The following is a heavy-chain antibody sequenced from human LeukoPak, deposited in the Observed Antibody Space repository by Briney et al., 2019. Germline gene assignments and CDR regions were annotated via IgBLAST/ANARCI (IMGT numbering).Heavy chain of an antibody. J-gene: IGHJ6*03. Sequence: PSETLSLTCAVSGGSLSEFYWNWIRQSPVKGLEWIGEVNYSGSTAYNPSLKSRVTMSVDTSKNQFSLKLSSVTAADTAVYYCARVGRGVGSSWYTGYYYYMDVWGKGTTVTISS. D-gene: IGHD6-13*01. CDR2: VNYSGST. V-gene: IGHV4-34*01. CDR3: ARVGRGVGSSWYTGYYYYMDV. CDR1: GGSLSEFY.